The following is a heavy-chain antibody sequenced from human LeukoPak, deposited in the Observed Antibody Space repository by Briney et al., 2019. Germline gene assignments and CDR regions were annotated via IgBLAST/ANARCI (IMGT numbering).Heavy chain of an antibody. Sequence: PSETLSLTCTVSGGSISSYYWSWIRQPPGKGLEWIGYIYYSGSTNYNPSLKSRVTISVDTSKNQFSLKLSSVTAADTAVYYCARKIAAAGIRSQFDPWGQGTLVTVSS. D-gene: IGHD6-13*01. V-gene: IGHV4-59*01. CDR3: ARKIAAAGIRSQFDP. CDR1: GGSISSYY. J-gene: IGHJ5*02. CDR2: IYYSGST.